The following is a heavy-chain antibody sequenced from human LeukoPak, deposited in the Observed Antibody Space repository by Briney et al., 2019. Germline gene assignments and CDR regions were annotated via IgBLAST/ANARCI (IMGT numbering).Heavy chain of an antibody. CDR2: IYHSGST. Sequence: MPSETLSLTCTVSGYSISSGYYWGWIRQPPGKGLEWIGSIYHSGSTYYNPSLKSRVTISVDTSKNQFSLKLSSVTAADTAVYYCARGLLRYCSSTSCYTYPPYMDVWGKGTTVTVSS. CDR1: GYSISSGYY. J-gene: IGHJ6*03. D-gene: IGHD2-2*02. V-gene: IGHV4-38-2*02. CDR3: ARGLLRYCSSTSCYTYPPYMDV.